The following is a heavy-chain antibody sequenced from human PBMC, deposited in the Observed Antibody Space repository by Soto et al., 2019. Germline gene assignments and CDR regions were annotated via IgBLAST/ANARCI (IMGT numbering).Heavy chain of an antibody. CDR3: AKEPYSDFWSAYYDFDY. Sequence: EVQILESGGGLVQPGGSLRLSCAASGFTFGSHAMIWVRHAPGKGLEWVSAISGSGGSAYYADSVKGRFTISRDNSINTLYLQMNSLRAEDTALYYCAKEPYSDFWSAYYDFDYWGQGTLVTVSS. D-gene: IGHD3-3*01. J-gene: IGHJ4*02. CDR2: ISGSGGSA. CDR1: GFTFGSHA. V-gene: IGHV3-23*01.